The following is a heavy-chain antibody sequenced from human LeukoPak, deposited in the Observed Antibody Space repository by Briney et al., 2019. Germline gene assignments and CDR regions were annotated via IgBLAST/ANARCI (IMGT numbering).Heavy chain of an antibody. Sequence: RPGGSLRLSCAASGFTVSRNYMSWVRQAPGRGLEWVSIISGGDNTFYAASVRGRFTVSRDKSKNTLYLQMHSLRVKDTAVYYCASRDRGYYFGMDVWGQGTTVTVSS. V-gene: IGHV3-53*01. CDR3: ASRDRGYYFGMDV. J-gene: IGHJ6*02. CDR2: ISGGDNT. CDR1: GFTVSRNY. D-gene: IGHD5-24*01.